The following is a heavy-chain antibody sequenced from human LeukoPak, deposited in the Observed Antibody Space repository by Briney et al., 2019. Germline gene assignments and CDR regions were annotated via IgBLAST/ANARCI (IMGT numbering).Heavy chain of an antibody. CDR3: ARDRENYNWFDP. Sequence: ASVKVSCKASGYTFTSYYMHWVRQAPGQGLKWMGIINPSSGSTSYAQKFQGRVTMTRDMSTSTVHMELSSLRSEDTAVYYCARDRENYNWFDPWGQGALVTVSS. CDR1: GYTFTSYY. V-gene: IGHV1-46*01. CDR2: INPSSGST. J-gene: IGHJ5*02.